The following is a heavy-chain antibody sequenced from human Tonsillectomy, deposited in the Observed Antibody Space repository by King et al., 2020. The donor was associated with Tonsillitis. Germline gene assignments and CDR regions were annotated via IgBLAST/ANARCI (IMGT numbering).Heavy chain of an antibody. J-gene: IGHJ2*01. CDR1: GFSLSTRGMR. V-gene: IGHV2-70*04. D-gene: IGHD6-19*01. CDR3: ARISYSGGWYFVL. CDR2: IDWDEDK. Sequence: VTLKESGPALVKPTQTLTLTCTFSGFSLSTRGMRVSWIRQPPGKALEWLARIDWDEDKFYSTSLKTRLTISKDTSKNQVVLTMTNMDPVDTATYYCARISYSGGWYFVLWGRGTLVTVSS.